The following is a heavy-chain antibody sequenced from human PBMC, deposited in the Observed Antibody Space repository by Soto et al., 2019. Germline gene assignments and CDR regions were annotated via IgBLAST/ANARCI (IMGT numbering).Heavy chain of an antibody. CDR1: GYTFTSYG. V-gene: IGHV1-18*01. J-gene: IGHJ6*03. Sequence: ASVKVSCKASGYTFTSYGISWVRQAPGQGLEWMGWISAYNGNTNYAQKLQGRVTMTTDTSTSTAYMELRSLRSDDTAVYYCAREGYCSDGSCPRYYMDVWGKGTTVTVSS. CDR2: ISAYNGNT. CDR3: AREGYCSDGSCPRYYMDV. D-gene: IGHD2-15*01.